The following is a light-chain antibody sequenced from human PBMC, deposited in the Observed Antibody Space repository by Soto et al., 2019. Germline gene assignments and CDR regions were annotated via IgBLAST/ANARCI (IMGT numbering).Light chain of an antibody. Sequence: EIVLTQSPATLSLSPGERATLSCRASQSVSSYLAWYQQKPGQAPRLLTYDASNRATGIPARFSGSGSGTDFTLTISSLEPEDFAVYYCQQRSNWPRVTFCQGTRLEIK. V-gene: IGKV3-11*01. CDR3: QQRSNWPRVT. CDR1: QSVSSY. J-gene: IGKJ5*01. CDR2: DAS.